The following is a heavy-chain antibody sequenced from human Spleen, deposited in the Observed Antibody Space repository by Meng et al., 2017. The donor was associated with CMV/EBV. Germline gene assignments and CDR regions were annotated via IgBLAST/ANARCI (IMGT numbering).Heavy chain of an antibody. V-gene: IGHV3-21*01. Sequence: RLSCAASGFTFGNYPMNCVRQATGKGLEWVSSITSSGSNIYYADSVKGRFTITRDNAKNSLYLQMNSLRAEDTAVYYCARGPRGYWYFDLGGPG. CDR3: ARGPRGYWYFDL. D-gene: IGHD3-10*01. CDR2: ITSSGSNI. J-gene: IGHJ2*01. CDR1: GFTFGNYP.